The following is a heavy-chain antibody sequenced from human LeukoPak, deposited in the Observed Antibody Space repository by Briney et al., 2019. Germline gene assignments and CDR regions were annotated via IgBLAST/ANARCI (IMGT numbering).Heavy chain of an antibody. V-gene: IGHV1-69*04. CDR2: IIPILGIA. D-gene: IGHD2-2*02. Sequence: SVKVSCTASGGTFSSYAISWVRQAPGQGLEWMGRIIPILGIANYAQKFQGRVTITADKSTSAAYMELSSLRSEDTAVYYCARDRVYCSSTSCYRAQNNPFDPWGQGTLVTVSS. CDR3: ARDRVYCSSTSCYRAQNNPFDP. J-gene: IGHJ5*02. CDR1: GGTFSSYA.